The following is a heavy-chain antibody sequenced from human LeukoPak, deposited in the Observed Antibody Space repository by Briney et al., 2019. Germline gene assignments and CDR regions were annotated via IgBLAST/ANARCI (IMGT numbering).Heavy chain of an antibody. CDR1: GFTVSSNY. J-gene: IGHJ6*02. V-gene: IGHV3-53*05. D-gene: IGHD6-13*01. Sequence: GGSLRLSCAASGFTVSSNYMSWVRQAPGKGLEWVSVIYSGGSTYYADSVKGRFTISRDNAKNSLYLQMNSLRAEDTALYYCAKDMGPAAGTRDYYYGMDVWGQGTTVTVSS. CDR3: AKDMGPAAGTRDYYYGMDV. CDR2: IYSGGST.